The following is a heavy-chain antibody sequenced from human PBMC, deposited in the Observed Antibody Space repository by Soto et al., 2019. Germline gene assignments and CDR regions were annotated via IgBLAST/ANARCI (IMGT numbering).Heavy chain of an antibody. D-gene: IGHD6-19*01. CDR3: ANTIGIAVAYAY. Sequence: EVQLLESGGGLVQPGGSLRLSCAASGFTFSSYAMSWVRQAPGKGLEWVSAISGSGGSTYYADSVKGRFTISRDNSKNTLYLQMNSLRAEDTAVYYCANTIGIAVAYAYWGQGTLVTVSS. V-gene: IGHV3-23*01. CDR1: GFTFSSYA. J-gene: IGHJ4*02. CDR2: ISGSGGST.